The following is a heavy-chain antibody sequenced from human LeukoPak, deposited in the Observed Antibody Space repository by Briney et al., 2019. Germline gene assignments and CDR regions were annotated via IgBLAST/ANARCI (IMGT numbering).Heavy chain of an antibody. Sequence: ASVRVSCKASGYTFTSYYMHWVRQAPGQGLEWMGIINPSGGSTSYAQKFQGRVTITTDESTSTAYMELSSLRSEDTAVYYCARGQLGLDYWGQGTLVTVSS. D-gene: IGHD6-6*01. V-gene: IGHV1-46*01. CDR2: INPSGGST. CDR3: ARGQLGLDY. J-gene: IGHJ4*02. CDR1: GYTFTSYY.